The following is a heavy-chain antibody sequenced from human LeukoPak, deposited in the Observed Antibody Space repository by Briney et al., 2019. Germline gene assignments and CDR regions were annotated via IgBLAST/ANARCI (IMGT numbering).Heavy chain of an antibody. CDR2: IIPILGIA. D-gene: IGHD7-27*01. Sequence: SVKVSCKASGGTFSSYAISWVRQAPGQGLEWMGRIIPILGIANYAQKFQGRVTITADKSTSTAYMELSSLRSDDTAVYYCARNGDVLGGVDYWGQGTLVTVSS. CDR1: GGTFSSYA. J-gene: IGHJ4*02. CDR3: ARNGDVLGGVDY. V-gene: IGHV1-69*04.